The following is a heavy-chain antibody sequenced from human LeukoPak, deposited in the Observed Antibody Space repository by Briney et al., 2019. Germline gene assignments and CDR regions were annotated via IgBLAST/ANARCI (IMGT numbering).Heavy chain of an antibody. D-gene: IGHD2-15*01. CDR1: GYTLTELS. J-gene: IGHJ4*02. CDR2: FDPEDGET. Sequence: GASVKVSCRVSGYTLTELSMHWVGQAPGKGVEGMGGFDPEDGETIYAQKFQGRVTMTEDTSTDTAYMELSSLRSEDTAVYYCATGFGVVVAATPPIYWGQGTLVTVSS. V-gene: IGHV1-24*01. CDR3: ATGFGVVVAATPPIY.